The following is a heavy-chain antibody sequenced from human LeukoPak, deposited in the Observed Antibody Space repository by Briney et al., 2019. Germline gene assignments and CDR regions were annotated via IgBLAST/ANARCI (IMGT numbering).Heavy chain of an antibody. CDR1: GFSVSSNY. V-gene: IGHV3-11*04. CDR3: AELGITMIGGV. CDR2: ISSSGSTI. Sequence: PGGSLRLSCVVSGFSVSSNYMSWVRQAPGKGLEWVSYISSSGSTIYYADSVKGRFTIPRDNAKNSLYLQMNSLRAEDTAVYYCAELGITMIGGVWGKGTTVTISS. J-gene: IGHJ6*04. D-gene: IGHD3-10*02.